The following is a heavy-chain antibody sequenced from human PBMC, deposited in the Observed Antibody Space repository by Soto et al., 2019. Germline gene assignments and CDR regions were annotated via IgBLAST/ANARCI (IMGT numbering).Heavy chain of an antibody. J-gene: IGHJ3*02. CDR3: AKEMTHYYDSSGYYYPHAFDI. CDR1: GFTCSSYA. Sequence: PGGSLRLSCAASGFTCSSYAMSWVRQAPGKGLEWVSAISGSGGSTYYADSVKGRFTISRDNSKNTLYLQMNSLRAEDTAVYYCAKEMTHYYDSSGYYYPHAFDIWGQGTMVTVSS. CDR2: ISGSGGST. V-gene: IGHV3-23*01. D-gene: IGHD3-22*01.